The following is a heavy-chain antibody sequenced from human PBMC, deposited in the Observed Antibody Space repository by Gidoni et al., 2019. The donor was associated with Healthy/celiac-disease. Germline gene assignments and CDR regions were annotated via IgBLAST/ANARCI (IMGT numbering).Heavy chain of an antibody. CDR3: AKRMITFGGVIVYYYGMDV. V-gene: IGHV3-30*18. CDR1: GFTFSSYG. CDR2: ISYDGSNK. J-gene: IGHJ6*02. Sequence: QVQLVESGGGVVQPGRSLRLSCAASGFTFSSYGVHWVRQAPGKGLEWVAVISYDGSNKYYADSVKGRFTISRDNSKNTLYLQMNSLRAEDTAVYYCAKRMITFGGVIVYYYGMDVWGQGTTVTVSS. D-gene: IGHD3-16*02.